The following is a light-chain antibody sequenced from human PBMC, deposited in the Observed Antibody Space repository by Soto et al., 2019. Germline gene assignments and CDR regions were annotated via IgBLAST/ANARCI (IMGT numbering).Light chain of an antibody. CDR1: SSDVGSYNL. Sequence: QSVLTQPASVSGSPGQSITISCTGTSSDVGSYNLVSWYQQHPGEAPKLMIYGGTKRPSGVSNRFSGSKSGNTASLTISGLQAEDEADYYCCSYAGITTYYVFGTGTQLTVL. CDR2: GGT. V-gene: IGLV2-23*01. CDR3: CSYAGITTYYV. J-gene: IGLJ1*01.